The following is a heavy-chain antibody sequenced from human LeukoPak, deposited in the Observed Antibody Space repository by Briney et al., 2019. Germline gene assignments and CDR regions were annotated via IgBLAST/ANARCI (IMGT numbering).Heavy chain of an antibody. CDR3: ARSGLSRFGF. J-gene: IGHJ4*02. Sequence: HAGGSLRLSCAASGFTFSNYGMHWVRQAPGKGLEWVAVKSYDGSNKYYADSVKGRFTISRDNSRNTLYLQMNSLRAEDTAVYYCARSGLSRFGFWGQGTLVTVSS. V-gene: IGHV3-30*03. CDR2: KSYDGSNK. D-gene: IGHD2/OR15-2a*01. CDR1: GFTFSNYG.